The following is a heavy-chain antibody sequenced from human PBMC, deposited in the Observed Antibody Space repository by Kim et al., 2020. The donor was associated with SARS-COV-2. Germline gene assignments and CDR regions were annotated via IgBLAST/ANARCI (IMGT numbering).Heavy chain of an antibody. V-gene: IGHV3-23*01. CDR2: ISGSGGST. CDR1: GFTFSSYA. J-gene: IGHJ5*02. CDR3: AKDRGDGGNSWVHYNWFDP. D-gene: IGHD3-10*01. Sequence: GGSLRLSCAVSGFTFSSYAMSWVRQAPGKGLEWVSAISGSGGSTYYADSVKGRFTISRDNSKNTLYLQMNSLRAEDTAVYYCAKDRGDGGNSWVHYNWFDPWGQGTLVTVSS.